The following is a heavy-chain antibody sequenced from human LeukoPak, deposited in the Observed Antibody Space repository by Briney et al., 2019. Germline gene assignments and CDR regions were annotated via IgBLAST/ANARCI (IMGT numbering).Heavy chain of an antibody. CDR3: ARLATVFEP. D-gene: IGHD3-3*01. CDR2: IYNSGSA. V-gene: IGHV4-39*01. CDR1: GGSVSSSSYC. Sequence: SETLSLTCTVSGGSVSSSSYCWGWIRQPPGKGLEWIGSIYNSGSAYYNPSLESRVTMSVDTSKNQFSLRLSSVTVADTAVYYCARLATVFEPWGQGTLVPVSS. J-gene: IGHJ5*02.